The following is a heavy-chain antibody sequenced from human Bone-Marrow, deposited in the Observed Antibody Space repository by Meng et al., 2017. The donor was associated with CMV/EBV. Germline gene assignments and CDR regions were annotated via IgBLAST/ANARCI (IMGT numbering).Heavy chain of an antibody. CDR3: ARDGPHDSSGYYQGYYFDC. Sequence: GESLKISCAASGFTFSSYWMSWVRQAPGKGLEWVANIKQDGSEKYYVDSVKGRFTISRDNSKNTLYLQMNSLGAEDTALYYWARDGPHDSSGYYQGYYFDCWGQGTLVTVSS. V-gene: IGHV3-7*01. D-gene: IGHD3-22*01. J-gene: IGHJ4*02. CDR1: GFTFSSYW. CDR2: IKQDGSEK.